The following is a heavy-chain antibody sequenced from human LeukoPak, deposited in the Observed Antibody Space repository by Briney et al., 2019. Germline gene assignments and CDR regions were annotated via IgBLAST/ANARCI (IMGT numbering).Heavy chain of an antibody. CDR3: ARVYGSCSGGGCYFFDY. Sequence: PSETLSLTCSVSGDSISSGIFYWSWIRQPPGKGLEWIGYIYHNGNTYYNPSLKSRVTISVDTSQNEFSLKVNSVTAADTGVYYCARVYGSCSGGGCYFFDYWGQGTLVTVS. CDR1: GDSISSGIFY. CDR2: IYHNGNT. J-gene: IGHJ4*02. V-gene: IGHV4-39*07. D-gene: IGHD2-15*01.